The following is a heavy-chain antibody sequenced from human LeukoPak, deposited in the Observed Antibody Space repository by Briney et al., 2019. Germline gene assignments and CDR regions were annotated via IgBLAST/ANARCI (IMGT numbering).Heavy chain of an antibody. CDR1: GGSISSGAYY. D-gene: IGHD2-2*01. CDR3: ASRVVVPAAPFDY. J-gene: IGHJ4*02. V-gene: IGHV4-31*03. Sequence: SETLSLTCTVSGGSISSGAYYWSWIRQHPGKGLERIGYIYYSGSTYYNPSLKSRVTISVDTSKNQFSLKLSSVTAADTAVYYCASRVVVPAAPFDYWGQGTLVTVSS. CDR2: IYYSGST.